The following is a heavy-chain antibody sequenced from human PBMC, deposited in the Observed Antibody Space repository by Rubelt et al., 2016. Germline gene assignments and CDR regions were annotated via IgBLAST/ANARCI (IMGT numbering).Heavy chain of an antibody. CDR2: INRSGST. CDR1: GGSFSGYY. D-gene: IGHD3-22*01. V-gene: IGHV4-34*01. Sequence: QVQLQQWGAGLLKPSETLSLTCAVYGGSFSGYYWSWIRQPPGKGLEWIGEINRSGSTNYNPSLKSRVTISVDTPKNQYSLKLSSVSAAETAVYFCARVNYYVSIGYYSLDFWGQGTLVTVSS. CDR3: ARVNYYVSIGYYSLDF. J-gene: IGHJ4*02.